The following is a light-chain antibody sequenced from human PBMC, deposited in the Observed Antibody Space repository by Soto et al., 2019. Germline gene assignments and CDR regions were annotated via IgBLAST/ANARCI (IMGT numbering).Light chain of an antibody. CDR3: CSYAGSSTSGV. CDR1: ISDVGSYDL. V-gene: IGLV2-23*01. J-gene: IGLJ3*02. CDR2: EGS. Sequence: QSVLTQPASVSGSPGQSITISCTGTISDVGSYDLVSWYQQHPGKAPKLMIYEGSKRPSGVSSRFSGSKSGNMASLTISGLQAEDEADYYCCSYAGSSTSGVFGGGTKVTVL.